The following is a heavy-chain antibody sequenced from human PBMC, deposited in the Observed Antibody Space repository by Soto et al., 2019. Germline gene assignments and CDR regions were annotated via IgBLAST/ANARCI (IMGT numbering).Heavy chain of an antibody. CDR2: IDPSDSYT. D-gene: IGHD2-2*01. CDR1: GYSFTNFW. CDR3: ARRTGCSSTTCYALDV. Sequence: GESLKISCKGSGYSFTNFWISWVRQMPGKGLEWMGRIDPSDSYTNYSPSFQGHVTISADKSISTAYLQWSSLKASDTAMYYCARRTGCSSTTCYALDVWGQGTTVTVSS. J-gene: IGHJ6*02. V-gene: IGHV5-10-1*01.